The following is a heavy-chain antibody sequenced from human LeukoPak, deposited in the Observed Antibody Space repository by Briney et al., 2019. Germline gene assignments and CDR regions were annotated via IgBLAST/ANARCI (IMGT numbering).Heavy chain of an antibody. J-gene: IGHJ6*03. Sequence: SETLSLTCTVYRGSISSYYWSWIRQPPGKGLEWIGYIYYSGSTNYNPSLKSRVTTSVDTSKNQFSLKLSSVTAADTAVYYCARAAYYYYYMDVWGKGTTVTVSS. CDR3: ARAAYYYYYMDV. CDR2: IYYSGST. V-gene: IGHV4-59*01. CDR1: RGSISSYY. D-gene: IGHD2-21*01.